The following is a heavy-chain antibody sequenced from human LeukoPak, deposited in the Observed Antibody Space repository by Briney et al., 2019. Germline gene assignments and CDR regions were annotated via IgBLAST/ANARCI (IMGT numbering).Heavy chain of an antibody. CDR1: GGSISSSNW. J-gene: IGHJ6*03. V-gene: IGHV4-4*02. Sequence: SGTLSLTCAVSGGSISSSNWWSWVRQPPGKGLEWIGEIYHSGSTNYNPSLKSRCTISVDTSKNQFSLQLSSVTAADTAVYFCARGDGYSGYDPRDYYYMDVWGKGTTVTISS. CDR3: ARGDGYSGYDPRDYYYMDV. CDR2: IYHSGST. D-gene: IGHD5-12*01.